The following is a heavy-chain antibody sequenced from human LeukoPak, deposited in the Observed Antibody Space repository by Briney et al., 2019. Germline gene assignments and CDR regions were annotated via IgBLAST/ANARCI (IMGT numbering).Heavy chain of an antibody. CDR2: IIPIFGTA. V-gene: IGHV1-69*05. Sequence: SVKVSCKASGGTFSSCGISWVRQAPGQGLEWMGRIIPIFGTANYAQKFQGRVTITTDESTSTAYMELSSLRSEDTAVYYCARGRGDYYYYYMDVWGKGTTVTVSS. D-gene: IGHD3-3*01. CDR3: ARGRGDYYYYYMDV. J-gene: IGHJ6*03. CDR1: GGTFSSCG.